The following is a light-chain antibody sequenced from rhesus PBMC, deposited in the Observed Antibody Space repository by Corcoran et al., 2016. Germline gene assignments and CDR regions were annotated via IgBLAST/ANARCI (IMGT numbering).Light chain of an antibody. V-gene: IGKV1-74*01. CDR3: QHSYGNPLT. Sequence: DIQMTQSPSSLSASVGDRVTITCRASENVNHYLNWYQQKPGKAPKLLIYKASTLQSGVPSRFSGSGSGTDYRLTISSLQAEDFATYYFQHSYGNPLTFGPGTKLDLK. J-gene: IGKJ3*01. CDR1: ENVNHY. CDR2: KAS.